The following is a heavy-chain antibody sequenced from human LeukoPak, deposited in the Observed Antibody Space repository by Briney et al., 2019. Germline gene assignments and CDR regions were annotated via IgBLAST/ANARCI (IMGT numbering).Heavy chain of an antibody. J-gene: IGHJ4*02. V-gene: IGHV3-23*01. D-gene: IGHD1-1*01. Sequence: GGSLRLSCAASGFTFSSYAMSWVRQAPGKGLEWVSVFSGSGGSTYYADSVTGRFTISRDNSKNTLYLQMNSLRVEDTAVYFCARVYWKRFDYWGQGTLVTVSS. CDR3: ARVYWKRFDY. CDR2: FSGSGGST. CDR1: GFTFSSYA.